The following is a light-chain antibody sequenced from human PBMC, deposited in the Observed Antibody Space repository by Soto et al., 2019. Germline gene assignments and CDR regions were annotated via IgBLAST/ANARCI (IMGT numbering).Light chain of an antibody. CDR2: EVN. Sequence: QSALTQPPSASGSPGQSVAISCTGTSSYVGGYNYVSWYQLHPGKAPKLMIYEVNMRPSGVPDRFSGSKSGNTASLTVSGLRAEDEADYYCSSYAGSNNYVFGTGTKVTVL. V-gene: IGLV2-8*01. J-gene: IGLJ1*01. CDR3: SSYAGSNNYV. CDR1: SSYVGGYNY.